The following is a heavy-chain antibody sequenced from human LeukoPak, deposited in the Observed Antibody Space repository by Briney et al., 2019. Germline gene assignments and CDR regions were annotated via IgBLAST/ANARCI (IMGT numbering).Heavy chain of an antibody. J-gene: IGHJ6*02. CDR1: GFTVSSNY. V-gene: IGHV3-53*04. CDR3: ARKTGHGMDV. CDR2: IYSGGST. Sequence: HPGGTLRLSCATSGFTVSSNYMSWVRQAPGKGLEWVSVIYSGGSTYYADSVKGRFTISRHNSKNTLYLQMNSLRAEDTAVYYCARKTGHGMDVWGQGTTVTVSS. D-gene: IGHD3-10*01.